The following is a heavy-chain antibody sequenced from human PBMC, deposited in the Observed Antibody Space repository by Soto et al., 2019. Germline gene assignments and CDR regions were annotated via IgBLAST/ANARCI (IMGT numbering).Heavy chain of an antibody. CDR2: IDPSDSYT. Sequence: GESLKISCKGSGYSFTSYWISWVRQMPGKGLEWMGRIDPSDSYTNYSPSFQGHVTIPADKSISTAYLQWSSLKASDTAMYYCARASTVVVVAATPDAFDIWGQGTMVTVSS. J-gene: IGHJ3*02. D-gene: IGHD2-15*01. V-gene: IGHV5-10-1*01. CDR1: GYSFTSYW. CDR3: ARASTVVVVAATPDAFDI.